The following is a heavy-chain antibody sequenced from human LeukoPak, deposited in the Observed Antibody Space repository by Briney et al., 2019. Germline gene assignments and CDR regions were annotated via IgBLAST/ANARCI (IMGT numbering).Heavy chain of an antibody. J-gene: IGHJ4*02. D-gene: IGHD4/OR15-4a*01. Sequence: ASVKVSCKASGYTFTGYYMHWVRQAPGQGLERMGWINPESGKTNYAQTLQSRVTVARDTSLNTPYMGLSGPTSDDTAVYYCARDRPVTMVATEWDYWGQGSLVSVSS. CDR3: ARDRPVTMVATEWDY. CDR2: INPESGKT. V-gene: IGHV1-2*02. CDR1: GYTFTGYY.